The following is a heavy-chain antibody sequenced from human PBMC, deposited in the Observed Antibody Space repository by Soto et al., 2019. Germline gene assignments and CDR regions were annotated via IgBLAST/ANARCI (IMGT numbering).Heavy chain of an antibody. CDR3: AKDRLGYSGYEFDS. CDR2: ISGSGGST. CDR1: GFTFSSYA. J-gene: IGHJ4*02. Sequence: HPGGSLGLSCAASGFTFSSYAMSWVRQAPGKGLEWVSAISGSGGSTYYADSVKGRFTISRDNSKNTLYLQMNSLRAEDTAVYYCAKDRLGYSGYEFDSWGRGDRDSVSS. D-gene: IGHD5-12*01. V-gene: IGHV3-23*01.